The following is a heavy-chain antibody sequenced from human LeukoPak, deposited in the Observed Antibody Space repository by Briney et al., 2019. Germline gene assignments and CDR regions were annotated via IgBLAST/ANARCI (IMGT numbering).Heavy chain of an antibody. CDR2: IIPIFGTT. V-gene: IGHV1-69*13. Sequence: GASVKVSCKASGGTFSSYAISWVRQAPGQGLEWMGGIIPIFGTTNYAQKFQGRVTITADESTSTAYMELSSLRSEDTAVYYCARDDEVIAAGDDAFDIWGQGTMATVSS. J-gene: IGHJ3*02. CDR3: ARDDEVIAAGDDAFDI. CDR1: GGTFSSYA. D-gene: IGHD6-13*01.